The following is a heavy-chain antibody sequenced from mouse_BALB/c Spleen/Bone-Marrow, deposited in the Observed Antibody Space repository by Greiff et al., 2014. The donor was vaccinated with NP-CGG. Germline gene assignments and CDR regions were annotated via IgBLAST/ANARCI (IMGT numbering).Heavy chain of an antibody. CDR3: ASLYYGNYYYAMDY. CDR2: INPDSSTI. V-gene: IGHV4-1*02. Sequence: EVKLQESGGGLVQPGGSLKLSCAASGFDFSRFWMSWVRQAPGKGLEWIGEINPDSSTINYTPSLKDKFIISRDNAKNTLYLQMSKFKSEDIALYYCASLYYGNYYYAMDYWGQGTSVTVSS. J-gene: IGHJ4*01. D-gene: IGHD2-1*01. CDR1: GFDFSRFW.